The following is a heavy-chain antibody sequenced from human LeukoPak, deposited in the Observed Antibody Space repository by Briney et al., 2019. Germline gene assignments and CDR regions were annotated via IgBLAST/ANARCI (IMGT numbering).Heavy chain of an antibody. CDR1: GGSLINSY. J-gene: IGHJ6*02. CDR2: IHYSGST. CDR3: ARLYPPVSISTYHYHPLDV. Sequence: SETLSLTCTVSGGSLINSYWSWIRQPPGKGLEYIGYIHYSGSTNYSPSLKSRVAISVDTSRNQFSLRVTSVTAADTAVYYCARLYPPVSISTYHYHPLDVWGQGTTVTVS. V-gene: IGHV4-59*08. D-gene: IGHD3-3*01.